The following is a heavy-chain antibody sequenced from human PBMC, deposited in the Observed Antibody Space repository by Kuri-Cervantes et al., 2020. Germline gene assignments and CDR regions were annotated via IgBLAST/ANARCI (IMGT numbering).Heavy chain of an antibody. Sequence: GESLKISCAASGFTLSSYSMNWVRQAPGKGLEWVSYISSSSSTIYYADSVKGRFTISRDNSKDTLYLQMNSLRAEDTAVYYCCRNNSGWLGDYWGQGTLVTVSS. CDR3: CRNNSGWLGDY. CDR2: ISSSSSTI. CDR1: GFTLSSYS. J-gene: IGHJ4*02. V-gene: IGHV3-48*01. D-gene: IGHD6-13*01.